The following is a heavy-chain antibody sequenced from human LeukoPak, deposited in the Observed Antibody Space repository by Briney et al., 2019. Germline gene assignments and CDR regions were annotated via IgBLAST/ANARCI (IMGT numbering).Heavy chain of an antibody. CDR2: SYTSGST. V-gene: IGHV4-61*02. CDR3: AREYGDYEYYFDY. D-gene: IGHD4-17*01. Sequence: SETLSLTCTVSGGSISSGSYYWSWIRQPAGKGLEWIGRSYTSGSTNYNHSLKSRVTISVDTSKNQFSLKLSSVTAADTAVYYCAREYGDYEYYFDYWGQGTLVTVSS. CDR1: GGSISSGSYY. J-gene: IGHJ4*02.